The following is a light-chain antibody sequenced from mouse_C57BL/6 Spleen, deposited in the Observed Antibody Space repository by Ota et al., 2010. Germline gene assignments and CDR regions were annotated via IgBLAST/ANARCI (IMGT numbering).Light chain of an antibody. CDR3: QQYSSYPIT. J-gene: IGKJ5*01. V-gene: IGKV6-23*01. Sequence: DIVMTQSHKFMSTSVGDRVSITCKASQDVSTAVAWYQQKPGQSPTNLLIYXASYRYTGVPNRFTGSGSGTIHLTISNVQSEDLARLFCQQYSSYPITFGAGTKLXL. CDR2: XAS. CDR1: QDVSTA.